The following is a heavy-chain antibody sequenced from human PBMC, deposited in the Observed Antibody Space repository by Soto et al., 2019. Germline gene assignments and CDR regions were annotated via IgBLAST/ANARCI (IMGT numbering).Heavy chain of an antibody. CDR3: ARVRGYGDYEEVYFDY. Sequence: QVQLVQSGAEVKKPGSSVNVSCKASGGTFSSYAISWVRQAPGQGLEWMGGIIPIFGTANYAQKFQGRVTITADESTSTAYMELSSLRSEDTAVYYCARVRGYGDYEEVYFDYWGQGTLVTVSS. J-gene: IGHJ4*02. CDR1: GGTFSSYA. CDR2: IIPIFGTA. D-gene: IGHD4-17*01. V-gene: IGHV1-69*12.